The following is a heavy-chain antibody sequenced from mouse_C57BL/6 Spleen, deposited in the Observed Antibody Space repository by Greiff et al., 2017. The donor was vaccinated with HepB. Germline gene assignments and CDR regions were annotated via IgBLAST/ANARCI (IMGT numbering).Heavy chain of an antibody. J-gene: IGHJ4*01. CDR2: IRLKSDNYAT. Sequence: EVQGVESGGGLVQPGGSMKLSCVASGFTFSNYWMNWVRQSPEKGLEWVAQIRLKSDNYATHYAESVKGRFTISRDDSKSSVYLQMNNLRAEDTGIYYCTGDGYYDAMDYWGQGTSVTVSS. D-gene: IGHD2-3*01. CDR3: TGDGYYDAMDY. V-gene: IGHV6-3*01. CDR1: GFTFSNYW.